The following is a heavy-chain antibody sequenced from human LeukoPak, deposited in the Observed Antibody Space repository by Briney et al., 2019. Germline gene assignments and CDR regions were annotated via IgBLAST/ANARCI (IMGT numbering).Heavy chain of an antibody. V-gene: IGHV4-59*01. CDR1: GGSISSYY. CDR3: ARDFLRYGYGDSGGAFDI. J-gene: IGHJ3*02. CDR2: IYYSGST. D-gene: IGHD4-17*01. Sequence: SETLSLTCTVSGGSISSYYWSWIRQPPGKGLEWIGYIYYSGSTNYNPSLKSRVTISVDTSKNQFSLKLSSVAAADTAVYYCARDFLRYGYGDSGGAFDIWGQGTMVTVSS.